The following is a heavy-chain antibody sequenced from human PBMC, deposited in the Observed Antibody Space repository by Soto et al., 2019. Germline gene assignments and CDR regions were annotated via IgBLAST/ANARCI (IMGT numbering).Heavy chain of an antibody. CDR1: GGSISSYY. CDR2: IYYSGST. CDR3: ASHSSGWRFDY. V-gene: IGHV4-59*08. Sequence: SETLSLTCTVSGGSISSYYWSWIRQPPGKGLEWIGYIYYSGSTNYNPSLKSRVTISVDTSKNQFSLKLSSVTAADTAVYYCASHSSGWRFDYWGQGTLVTVSS. J-gene: IGHJ4*02. D-gene: IGHD6-19*01.